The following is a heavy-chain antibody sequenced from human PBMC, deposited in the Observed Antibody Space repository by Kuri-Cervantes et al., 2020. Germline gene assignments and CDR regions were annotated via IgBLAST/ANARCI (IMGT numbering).Heavy chain of an antibody. Sequence: GESLKISCVASGFNINDYGMTWVRQAPGKGLECVSGINWNGVNTGYVDSVEGRFTISRDNAKNSLYLQMSSLRTEDTALYYCARDPGGSAAGFDYWGQGTLVTVSS. CDR1: GFNINDYG. V-gene: IGHV3-20*04. CDR3: ARDPGGSAAGFDY. J-gene: IGHJ4*02. CDR2: INWNGVNT. D-gene: IGHD6-13*01.